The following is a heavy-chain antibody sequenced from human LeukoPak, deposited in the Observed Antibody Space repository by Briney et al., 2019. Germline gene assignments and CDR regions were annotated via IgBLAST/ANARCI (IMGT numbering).Heavy chain of an antibody. V-gene: IGHV3-30*18. CDR3: AKANIVATSGRDV. J-gene: IGHJ6*04. Sequence: GGSLRLSCAASGFTFSSYGMHWVRQAPGKGLEWVAVISYDGSNKYYADSVKGRFTISRDNSKNTLYLQMNSLRAEDTAVYYCAKANIVATSGRDVWGKGTTVTVSS. CDR1: GFTFSSYG. CDR2: ISYDGSNK. D-gene: IGHD5-12*01.